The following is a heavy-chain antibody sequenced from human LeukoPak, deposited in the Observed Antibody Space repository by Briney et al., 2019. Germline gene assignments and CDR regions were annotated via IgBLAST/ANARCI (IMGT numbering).Heavy chain of an antibody. J-gene: IGHJ4*02. CDR1: GGSISSGSYY. V-gene: IGHV4-61*02. Sequence: SETLSLTCTVSGGSISSGSYYWSWIRQPAGKGLEWIGRIYTSGSTNYNPSLKSRVTISVDTSKNQFSLKLSSVTAADTAVYYCARDPYDFWSGYSPLWGQGTLVTVSS. CDR3: ARDPYDFWSGYSPL. CDR2: IYTSGST. D-gene: IGHD3-3*01.